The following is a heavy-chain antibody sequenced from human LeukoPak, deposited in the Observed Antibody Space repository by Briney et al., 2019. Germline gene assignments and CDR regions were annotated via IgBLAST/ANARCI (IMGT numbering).Heavy chain of an antibody. CDR1: GFTFSNHA. Sequence: PGGSLRLSCATSGFTFSNHAMHWVRQATGKGLEWVSAIGTAGDTFYPGSVKGRFTISRENAKNSLYLQMNSLRAEDTAVYYCARGAYYYEDWGQGTLVTVSS. CDR3: ARGAYYYED. CDR2: IGTAGDT. J-gene: IGHJ4*02. D-gene: IGHD3-22*01. V-gene: IGHV3-13*01.